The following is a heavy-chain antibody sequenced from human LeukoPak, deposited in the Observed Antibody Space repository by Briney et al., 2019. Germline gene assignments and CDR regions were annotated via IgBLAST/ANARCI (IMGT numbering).Heavy chain of an antibody. Sequence: LPGGSLRLSCAASGFTFSSYAMSWVRQAPGKGLEWVSTISDSGGSTYYADSVKGRFTISRDNSKNTLYLQMNSLRAEDTAVYYCAKFITIFAVVTGFDYWGQGTLVTVSS. D-gene: IGHD3-3*01. CDR2: ISDSGGST. CDR3: AKFITIFAVVTGFDY. CDR1: GFTFSSYA. J-gene: IGHJ4*02. V-gene: IGHV3-23*01.